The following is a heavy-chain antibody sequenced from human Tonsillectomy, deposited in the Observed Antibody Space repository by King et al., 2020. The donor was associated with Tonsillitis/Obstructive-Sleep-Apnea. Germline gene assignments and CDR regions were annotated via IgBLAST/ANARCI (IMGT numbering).Heavy chain of an antibody. CDR3: VKYVYYYDSSGYSPPRWFDP. V-gene: IGHV3-43*02. Sequence: QLVQSGGGGVQPGGSLRLSCAASGFTFDEYAMHWVRQAPGKGLEWVSRVSGEGGSIYYADSVKGRFTISRDNSNNSLYLQLNSLRTEDTALYYCVKYVYYYDSSGYSPPRWFDPWGQGPLVTVSS. CDR2: VSGEGGSI. CDR1: GFTFDEYA. J-gene: IGHJ5*02. D-gene: IGHD3-22*01.